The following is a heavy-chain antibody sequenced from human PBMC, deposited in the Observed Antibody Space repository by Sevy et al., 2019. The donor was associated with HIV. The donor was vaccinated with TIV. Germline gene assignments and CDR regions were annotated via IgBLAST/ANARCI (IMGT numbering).Heavy chain of an antibody. CDR3: EGSPKAHSSSWYYFDY. CDR2: ISSHGGTT. CDR1: GFTFSNFA. Sequence: GGSLRLSCSASGFTFSNFAMHWVRQAPGKGLEYVSAISSHGGTTYYADSVKGRFTISRDNSKNTLYLRMSSLRAEDPAVYYCEGSPKAHSSSWYYFDYWGQGNLVTVSS. J-gene: IGHJ4*02. D-gene: IGHD6-13*01. V-gene: IGHV3-64D*06.